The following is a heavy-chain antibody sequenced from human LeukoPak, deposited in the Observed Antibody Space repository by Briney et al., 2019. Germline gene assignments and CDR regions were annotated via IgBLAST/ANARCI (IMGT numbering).Heavy chain of an antibody. CDR3: AKGDWST. J-gene: IGHJ4*02. V-gene: IGHV3-30*18. CDR2: ISYDGSNK. CDR1: GFTFSSYG. D-gene: IGHD3-3*01. Sequence: GSLRLSCAASGFTFSSYGMHWVRQAPGKGLEWVAVISYDGSNKYYADSVKGRFTISRDNSKNTLYLQMNSLRAEDTAVYYCAKGDWSTWGQGTLVTVSS.